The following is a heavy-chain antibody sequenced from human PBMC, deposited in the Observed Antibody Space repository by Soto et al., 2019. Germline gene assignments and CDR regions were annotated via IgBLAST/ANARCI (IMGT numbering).Heavy chain of an antibody. V-gene: IGHV3-23*01. D-gene: IGHD4-4*01. CDR3: AKDDYSYYYYYGMDV. J-gene: IGHJ6*02. CDR2: IRNGGGST. CDR1: GFTFSSSP. Sequence: PGGSLRLSCAASGFTFSSSPISWVRQVPGKGLEWISAIRNGGGSTYYALSVKGRVTISRDNSKNTLSLQMNSLRAEDTAVYYCAKDDYSYYYYYGMDVWGQGTTVTVSS.